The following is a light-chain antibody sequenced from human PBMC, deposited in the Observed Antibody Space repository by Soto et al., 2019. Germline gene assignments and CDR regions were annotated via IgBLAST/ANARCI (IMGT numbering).Light chain of an antibody. CDR2: GAS. CDR1: QSVTSGY. Sequence: EIVLTQSPGTLSLSPVERATLSCRASQSVTSGYLAWYQQRAGQAPRLLIYGASNRATGIPDRFSGSKSGTNFTLTIRRMEPEDVGMYYCQQYGSSPITFGQGTRLEIK. CDR3: QQYGSSPIT. V-gene: IGKV3-20*01. J-gene: IGKJ5*01.